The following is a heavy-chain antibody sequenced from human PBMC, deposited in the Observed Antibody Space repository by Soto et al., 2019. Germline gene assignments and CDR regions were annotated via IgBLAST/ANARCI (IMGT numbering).Heavy chain of an antibody. CDR1: GDSVSANSSA. CDR3: ARVPYYYDTSGYYYFFDY. D-gene: IGHD3-22*01. Sequence: PSQTLSLTCALSGDSVSANSSAWNWIRQSPSRGLEWLGRTYYRSQWFNDYAVSVKSRITINPDTSKNQFSLQLNSVTPEDTAVYYCARVPYYYDTSGYYYFFDYWGQGTLVTVSS. V-gene: IGHV6-1*01. J-gene: IGHJ4*02. CDR2: TYYRSQWFN.